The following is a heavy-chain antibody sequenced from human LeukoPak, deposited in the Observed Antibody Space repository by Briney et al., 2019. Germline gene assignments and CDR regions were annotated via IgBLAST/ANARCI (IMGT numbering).Heavy chain of an antibody. CDR1: GGSISSDY. J-gene: IGHJ4*02. D-gene: IGHD3-22*01. Sequence: PSETLSLTCTVSGGSISSDYWSWIRQPPGKGLEWIGYIYYRGSTNYNPSLKSRVTISVDTSKNQFSLKLSSVTAADTAVYYCARLSGYSSGHYYSDYWGQGALVTVSS. CDR3: ARLSGYSSGHYYSDY. V-gene: IGHV4-59*01. CDR2: IYYRGST.